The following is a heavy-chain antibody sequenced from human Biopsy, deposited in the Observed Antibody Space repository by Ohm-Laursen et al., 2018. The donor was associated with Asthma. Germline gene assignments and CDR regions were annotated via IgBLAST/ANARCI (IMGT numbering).Heavy chain of an antibody. CDR3: AKESGSNYAFDI. J-gene: IGHJ3*02. V-gene: IGHV3-30*18. Sequence: SLRLSCAASGFTFSSYGMHWVRQAPGKGLEWVAVISYDGSNKYYADSVKGRFTISRDNSKNTLYLQMNGLRAEDTAVYYCAKESGSNYAFDIWGQGTMVTVSS. CDR1: GFTFSSYG. D-gene: IGHD1-1*01. CDR2: ISYDGSNK.